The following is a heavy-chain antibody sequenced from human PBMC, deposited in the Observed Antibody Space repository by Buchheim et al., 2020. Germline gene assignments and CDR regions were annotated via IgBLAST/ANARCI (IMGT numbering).Heavy chain of an antibody. V-gene: IGHV3-30*04. Sequence: QVQLVESGGGVVQPGRSLRLSCAASGFTFSSYAMHWVRQAPGKGLEWVAVISYDGSNKYYADSVKGRFTISSVNSKNTLYLQMNSLRAEDTAVYYCARRGSGWFLDYWGQGTL. D-gene: IGHD6-19*01. CDR1: GFTFSSYA. CDR2: ISYDGSNK. J-gene: IGHJ4*02. CDR3: ARRGSGWFLDY.